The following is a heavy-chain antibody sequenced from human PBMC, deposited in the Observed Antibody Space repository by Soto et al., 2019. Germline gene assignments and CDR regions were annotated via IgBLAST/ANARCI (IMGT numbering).Heavy chain of an antibody. D-gene: IGHD6-6*01. Sequence: SVEVSCKAPGEAFRRDFISWVRQGPGQGLEWLGGITPMSGTTDYAQKFQGRVTISADKSTGTAYFELSSLTFDDTGVYYCARGVSMAGRPGFFHHWGQGSLVTVSS. J-gene: IGHJ1*01. CDR2: ITPMSGTT. CDR3: ARGVSMAGRPGFFHH. CDR1: GEAFRRDF. V-gene: IGHV1-69*06.